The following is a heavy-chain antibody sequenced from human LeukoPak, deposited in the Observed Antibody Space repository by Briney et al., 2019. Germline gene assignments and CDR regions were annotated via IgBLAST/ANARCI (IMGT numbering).Heavy chain of an antibody. Sequence: ASVKVSCKASGYTFTSYGISWVRQAPGQGLEWMGIINPSGGSTRSAQKFQGRVTMTRDMSTSTVYMELSSLTSEDTAVYYCAIPRDGTTSYYWYFDLWGRGTLVTVSS. CDR2: INPSGGST. CDR3: AIPRDGTTSYYWYFDL. CDR1: GYTFTSYG. J-gene: IGHJ2*01. D-gene: IGHD4-17*01. V-gene: IGHV1-46*01.